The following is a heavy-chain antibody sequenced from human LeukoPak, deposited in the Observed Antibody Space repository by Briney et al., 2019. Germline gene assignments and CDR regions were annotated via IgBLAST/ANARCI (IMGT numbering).Heavy chain of an antibody. CDR3: AREGPLSSIKH. CDR2: ISPNNGDT. CDR1: GFTFTNYY. D-gene: IGHD5-12*01. J-gene: IGHJ1*01. V-gene: IGHV1-2*02. Sequence: ASVKVSCKASGFTFTNYYLHWVRQAPGQGLEWMGWISPNNGDTDYAQKFQGRVRMTTDTSISTAYMDLTRLTSNDTAMYYCAREGPLSSIKHWGQGTLVTVSS.